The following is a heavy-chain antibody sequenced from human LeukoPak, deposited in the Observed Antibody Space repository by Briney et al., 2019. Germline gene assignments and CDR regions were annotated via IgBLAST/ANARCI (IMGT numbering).Heavy chain of an antibody. V-gene: IGHV4-59*01. Sequence: PSETLSLTCTVSGGSISSYYWSWIRQPPGKGLEWIGYIYYSGSTNYNPSLKSRVTISVDTSKNQLSLKLSSVTAADTAVYYCARAILAWGVDAFDIWGQGTMVTVSS. J-gene: IGHJ3*02. D-gene: IGHD2-21*01. CDR1: GGSISSYY. CDR2: IYYSGST. CDR3: ARAILAWGVDAFDI.